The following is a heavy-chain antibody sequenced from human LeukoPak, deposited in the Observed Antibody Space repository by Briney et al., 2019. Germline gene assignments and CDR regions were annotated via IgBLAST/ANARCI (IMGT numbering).Heavy chain of an antibody. Sequence: ASVKVSCKASGYIFSNYGISWVRQAPGQGLEWMGWISAKNGDTNYIQKSRGRVTMTTDTSTSTAYMELWSLRSDDTAVYYCARDVPGTTPFDYWGQGTLVTVSS. D-gene: IGHD1-7*01. V-gene: IGHV1-18*01. J-gene: IGHJ4*02. CDR2: ISAKNGDT. CDR1: GYIFSNYG. CDR3: ARDVPGTTPFDY.